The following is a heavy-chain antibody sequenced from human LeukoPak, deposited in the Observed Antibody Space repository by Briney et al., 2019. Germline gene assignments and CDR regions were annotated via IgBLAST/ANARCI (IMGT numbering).Heavy chain of an antibody. J-gene: IGHJ3*02. D-gene: IGHD6-19*01. V-gene: IGHV1-24*01. CDR2: FDPEDGET. CDR1: GYTLTELS. CDR3: ATFNSSGFGDAFDI. Sequence: SVKVSCKVSGYTLTELSMHWVRQAPGKGREWMGGFDPEDGETIYAQKFQGRVTMTEDTSTDTAYMELSSLRSEDTAVYYCATFNSSGFGDAFDIWGQGTMVTVSS.